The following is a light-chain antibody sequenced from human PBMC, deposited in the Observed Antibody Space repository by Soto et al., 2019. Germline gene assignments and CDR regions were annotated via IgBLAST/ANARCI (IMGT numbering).Light chain of an antibody. CDR3: HHYGASPET. V-gene: IGKV3-20*01. Sequence: EIVFTQSPGTLSLSPGEGATLSCRASQSVSSGFVAWYQQKPGQAPRLLIYGASTRATGIADRFSGSGSGTDFTLTIKGLEPEDFAVYYCHHYGASPETFGQGTKVEIK. CDR1: QSVSSGF. CDR2: GAS. J-gene: IGKJ1*01.